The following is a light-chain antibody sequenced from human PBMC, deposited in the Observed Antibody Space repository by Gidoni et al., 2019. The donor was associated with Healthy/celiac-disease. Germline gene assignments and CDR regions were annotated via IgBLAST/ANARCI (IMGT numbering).Light chain of an antibody. CDR2: LGS. Sequence: DMVMTQSQLSLPVTPGEPASISCRSSQSLLHSNGYNYLDWYLQKPGQSPQLLIYLGSNRASGVPDRFSGRGSGTDFTLKISRVEAEDVGVYYCMQALQTPYTFGQGTKLEIK. J-gene: IGKJ2*01. CDR1: QSLLHSNGYNY. V-gene: IGKV2-28*01. CDR3: MQALQTPYT.